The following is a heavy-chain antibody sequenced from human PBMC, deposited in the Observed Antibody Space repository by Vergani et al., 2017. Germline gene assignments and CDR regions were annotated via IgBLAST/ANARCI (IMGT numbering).Heavy chain of an antibody. J-gene: IGHJ4*02. Sequence: QVQLVQSGAEVTKPGASVKVSCTASGYTFTSYYLHWVRQAPGQGLEWMGIINPSGGSTTYAQRFQGRATMTRDTSTSTVYMERSSLRSEDTALYHWARERDSSGYYDFWGQGTLVTVSS. CDR1: GYTFTSYY. V-gene: IGHV1-46*01. CDR2: INPSGGST. D-gene: IGHD3-22*01. CDR3: ARERDSSGYYDF.